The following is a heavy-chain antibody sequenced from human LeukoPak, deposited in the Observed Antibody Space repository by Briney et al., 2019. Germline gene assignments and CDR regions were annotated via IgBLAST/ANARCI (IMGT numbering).Heavy chain of an antibody. CDR1: GFRFSTYW. Sequence: GGSLRLSCTASGFRFSTYWMSWVRQAPGKGLEWVAKIKQDGNEKDYVDSVKGRFTISRDNAEQSLYQQMNSLRADDTAVYYCGTVHRYNWFDPWGQGTLVTVSS. CDR3: GTVHRYNWFDP. V-gene: IGHV3-7*01. J-gene: IGHJ5*02. CDR2: IKQDGNEK. D-gene: IGHD1/OR15-1a*01.